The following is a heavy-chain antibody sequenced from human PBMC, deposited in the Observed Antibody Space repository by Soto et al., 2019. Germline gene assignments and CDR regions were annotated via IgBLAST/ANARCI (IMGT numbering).Heavy chain of an antibody. CDR1: GYTFASYA. D-gene: IGHD3-22*01. CDR2: ISAYNGNT. V-gene: IGHV1-18*01. Sequence: GASVKVSCKASGYTFASYAISWMRQAPGQGLEWMGWISAYNGNTNYAQKLQGRVTMTTDTSTSTAYMELSSLRSEDTAVYYCARATYYYDSSGSPDAFDIWGQGTRVTVSS. CDR3: ARATYYYDSSGSPDAFDI. J-gene: IGHJ3*02.